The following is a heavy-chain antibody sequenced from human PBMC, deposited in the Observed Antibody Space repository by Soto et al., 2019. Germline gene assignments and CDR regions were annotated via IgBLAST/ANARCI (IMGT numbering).Heavy chain of an antibody. D-gene: IGHD2-15*01. J-gene: IGHJ6*02. Sequence: PGGSLRFSCAASGFTFDYYAMHWVRQSPGKGLEWVSLISWDGGSTYYADSVKGRFTISRDNSKNSLYLQMNSLRAEDTALYYCAKDAYCSGGSCYSALYYYYGMDVWGQGTTVTVSS. CDR2: ISWDGGST. V-gene: IGHV3-43D*04. CDR1: GFTFDYYA. CDR3: AKDAYCSGGSCYSALYYYYGMDV.